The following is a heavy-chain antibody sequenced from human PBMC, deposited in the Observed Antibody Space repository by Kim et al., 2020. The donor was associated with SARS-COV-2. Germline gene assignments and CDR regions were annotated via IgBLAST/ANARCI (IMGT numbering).Heavy chain of an antibody. V-gene: IGHV1-24*01. CDR1: GYTLTELS. Sequence: ASVKVSCKVSGYTLTELSMHWVRQPPGKGREWMGGFDPEDGETIYAQKFQGRVTMTEDTSTDTAYMELSSLRSEDTAVYYCATAPALHCSSTSCGYYYGMDVWGQGTTVTVSS. CDR2: FDPEDGET. J-gene: IGHJ6*02. D-gene: IGHD2-2*01. CDR3: ATAPALHCSSTSCGYYYGMDV.